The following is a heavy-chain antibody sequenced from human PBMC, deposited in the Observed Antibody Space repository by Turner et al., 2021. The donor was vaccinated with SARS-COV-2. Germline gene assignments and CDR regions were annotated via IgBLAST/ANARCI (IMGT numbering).Heavy chain of an antibody. V-gene: IGHV3-48*01. CDR3: AREDALDSFDY. CDR1: GFTFSSYS. CDR2: ISRSSGNI. Sequence: EVQLVESGGGLVQPGGSLRLSCAASGFTFSSYSMNWVRQAPGKGLGWVSYISRSSGNIYYADSVKGRFTISRDNAKNSLYLQMNSLRAEDTAVYYCAREDALDSFDYWGQGTLVTVSS. J-gene: IGHJ4*02. D-gene: IGHD2-2*03.